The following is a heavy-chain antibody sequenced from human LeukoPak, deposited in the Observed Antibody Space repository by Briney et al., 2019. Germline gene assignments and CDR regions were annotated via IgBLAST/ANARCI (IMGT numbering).Heavy chain of an antibody. J-gene: IGHJ5*02. CDR3: ARDDLGGRYIGSRIFDP. CDR1: GYSISSGYY. Sequence: SETLSLTCTVSGYSISSGYYWGWIRQPPGKGLEWIGSIYHSGSTYYNPSLKSRVTISVDTSKNQFSLKLSSVTAADTAVYYCARDDLGGRYIGSRIFDPWGQGTLVTVSS. D-gene: IGHD5-12*01. CDR2: IYHSGST. V-gene: IGHV4-38-2*02.